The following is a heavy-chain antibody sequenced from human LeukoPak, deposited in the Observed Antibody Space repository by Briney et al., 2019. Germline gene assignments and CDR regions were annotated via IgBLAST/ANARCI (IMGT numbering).Heavy chain of an antibody. Sequence: PSETLSLTCTVSGGSISGNYWSWIRQPPGEGLEWIGYIYHTGHTHYNPSLKSRVTMSMDTSKSQLSLKMSSVTAADTAVYYCARLPFMSPFDYWGQGTLVTVSS. D-gene: IGHD3-10*02. CDR2: IYHTGHT. J-gene: IGHJ4*02. CDR3: ARLPFMSPFDY. CDR1: GGSISGNY. V-gene: IGHV4-59*08.